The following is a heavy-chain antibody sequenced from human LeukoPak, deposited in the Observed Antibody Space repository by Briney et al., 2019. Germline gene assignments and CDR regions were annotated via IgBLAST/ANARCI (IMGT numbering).Heavy chain of an antibody. CDR3: ARDSSGYSPFDY. D-gene: IGHD3-22*01. J-gene: IGHJ4*02. V-gene: IGHV4-34*01. CDR1: GGSFSGYY. Sequence: SETLSLTCAVYGGSFSGYYWSWIRQPQGKGLEWIGEINHSGSTNYNPSLKSRVTISVDTSKNQFSLKLSSVTAADTAVYYCARDSSGYSPFDYWGQGTLVTVSS. CDR2: INHSGST.